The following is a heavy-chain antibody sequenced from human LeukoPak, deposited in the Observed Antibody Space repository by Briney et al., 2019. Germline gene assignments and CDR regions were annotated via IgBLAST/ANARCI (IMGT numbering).Heavy chain of an antibody. Sequence: GRSLRLSCAASRFTFRSYAMHWVRQAPGKGLEWVAVISLDGHGKYYADSVQGRFTISRDNSKNTLYLQMDSLRVEDTAVYYCVRVLGQLPPHWGQGTLVTVSA. CDR2: ISLDGHGK. V-gene: IGHV3-30*04. J-gene: IGHJ4*02. D-gene: IGHD6-6*01. CDR3: VRVLGQLPPH. CDR1: RFTFRSYA.